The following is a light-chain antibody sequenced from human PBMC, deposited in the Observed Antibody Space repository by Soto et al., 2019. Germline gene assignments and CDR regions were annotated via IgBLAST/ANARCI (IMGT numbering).Light chain of an antibody. Sequence: QSVLTQPPSSPGYPGQAVTISCTGTKSDIGSYNFVSWYQQHPGKAPKLIISEVSKRPSGVPERFSGSKSGNTASLTVSGLQAEDEADYYCSSYAGRNNVLFGGWTNVTVL. CDR2: EVS. CDR3: SSYAGRNNVL. V-gene: IGLV2-8*01. CDR1: KSDIGSYNF. J-gene: IGLJ2*01.